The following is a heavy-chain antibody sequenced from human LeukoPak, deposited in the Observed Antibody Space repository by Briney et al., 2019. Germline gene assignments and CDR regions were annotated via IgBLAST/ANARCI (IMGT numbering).Heavy chain of an antibody. CDR3: AKDLAYCSSTSC. CDR2: IRYDGSNK. Sequence: GGSLRLSCAASRLTFSSYGMHWVRQPPGNGLEWVAFIRYDGSNKYYADSVKGRFTISRDNSKNTLYLQMNSLRAEDTAVYYCAKDLAYCSSTSCWGQGTLVTVSS. D-gene: IGHD2-2*01. V-gene: IGHV3-30*02. CDR1: RLTFSSYG. J-gene: IGHJ4*02.